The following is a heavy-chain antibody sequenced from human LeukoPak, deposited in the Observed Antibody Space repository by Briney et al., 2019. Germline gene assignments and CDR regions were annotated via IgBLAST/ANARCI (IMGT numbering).Heavy chain of an antibody. CDR2: ISGSGGST. V-gene: IGHV3-23*01. D-gene: IGHD2-15*01. CDR3: AKTVGRSLQDY. Sequence: GGSLRLSCAASGFTVSDNYMTWVRQAPGKGLEWVSAISGSGGSTYYADSVKGRFTISRDNSKNTLYLQMNSLRAEDTAVYYCAKTVGRSLQDYWGQGTLVTVSS. J-gene: IGHJ4*02. CDR1: GFTVSDNY.